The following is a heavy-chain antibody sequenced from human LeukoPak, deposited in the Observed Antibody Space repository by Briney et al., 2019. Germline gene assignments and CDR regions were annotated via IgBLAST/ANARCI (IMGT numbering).Heavy chain of an antibody. CDR3: ARVGPLWFGELFTPLPYYYYYGIDV. CDR1: GLTFSSHW. V-gene: IGHV3-74*01. D-gene: IGHD3-10*01. J-gene: IGHJ6*02. CDR2: ITNDGSST. Sequence: GGSLRLSCAASGLTFSSHWMHWVRQAPGKGLVWVSRITNDGSSTTYADSVKGRFTISGDNAKNSLYLQMNSLRDEDTAVYYCARVGPLWFGELFTPLPYYYYYGIDVWGQGTTVTVSS.